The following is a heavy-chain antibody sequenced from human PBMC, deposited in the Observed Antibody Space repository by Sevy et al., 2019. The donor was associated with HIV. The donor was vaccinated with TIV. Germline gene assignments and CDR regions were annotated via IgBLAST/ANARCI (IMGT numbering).Heavy chain of an antibody. J-gene: IGHJ4*02. Sequence: GGALRLSCAASGFNFSASAVHWVRRASGKGLDWVGRIRTKGNNYATAYSVPVKGRFTISRHDSKNTAYLQMNSLNIADTCVYFCGTHCPNGVCSWGQGTLVTVSS. CDR1: GFNFSASA. V-gene: IGHV3-73*01. D-gene: IGHD2-8*01. CDR2: IRTKGNNYAT. CDR3: GTHCPNGVCS.